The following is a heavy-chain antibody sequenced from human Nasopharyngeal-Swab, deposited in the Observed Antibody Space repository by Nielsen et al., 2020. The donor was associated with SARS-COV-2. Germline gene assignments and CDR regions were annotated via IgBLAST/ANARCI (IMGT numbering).Heavy chain of an antibody. V-gene: IGHV3-7*01. CDR3: ARRAFDP. J-gene: IGHJ5*02. Sequence: GGSLRLSCAASGFTFSGYWMSWVRQAPGKGLEWVANIKQDGSETYYVDSVKGRFTISRDNAKNSLYLQMNSLRAEDTAVYYCARRAFDPWGQGTLVTVSS. CDR2: IKQDGSET. CDR1: GFTFSGYW.